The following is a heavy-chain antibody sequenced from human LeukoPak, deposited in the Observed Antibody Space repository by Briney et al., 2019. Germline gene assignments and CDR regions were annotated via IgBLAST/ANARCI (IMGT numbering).Heavy chain of an antibody. J-gene: IGHJ3*01. V-gene: IGHV3-53*01. CDR2: IYSGGST. CDR1: EFTVSSNY. Sequence: GGSLRLSCAASEFTVSSNYMSWVRQAPGKGLEWVSVIYSGGSTYYADSVKGRFTISRDNSENTLFLQMNSLRAEDTAMYYCARTPGTGHDGLDVWGQGTTVTVSS. D-gene: IGHD2-8*02. CDR3: ARTPGTGHDGLDV.